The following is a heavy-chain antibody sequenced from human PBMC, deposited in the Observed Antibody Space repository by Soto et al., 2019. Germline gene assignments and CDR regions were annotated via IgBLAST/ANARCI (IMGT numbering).Heavy chain of an antibody. Sequence: PGGSLRLSCAASGFTFSDYYMSWIRQAPGKGIELVSYISSSVSTIYYADTLKGRITISRHTAKNSLYLQMNSLRAEDKAVYYCASRLIGPYCSGGSCYPDYWGQGT. CDR2: ISSSVSTI. J-gene: IGHJ4*02. D-gene: IGHD2-15*01. CDR3: ASRLIGPYCSGGSCYPDY. CDR1: GFTFSDYY. V-gene: IGHV3-11*01.